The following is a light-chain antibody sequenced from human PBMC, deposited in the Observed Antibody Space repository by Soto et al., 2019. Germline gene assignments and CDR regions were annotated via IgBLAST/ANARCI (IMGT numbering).Light chain of an antibody. CDR2: LGS. CDR3: LQALQTFT. Sequence: DIVMTQSPLSLPVTPGEPASISCRSSQSLLHSNGYNYLDWYLQTPGQSPHLLIYLGSNRASGVPDRFSCSGSGAYFTLKISRVEAEDVGVYYCLQALQTFTFGPGTKVDIK. J-gene: IGKJ3*01. CDR1: QSLLHSNGYNY. V-gene: IGKV2-28*01.